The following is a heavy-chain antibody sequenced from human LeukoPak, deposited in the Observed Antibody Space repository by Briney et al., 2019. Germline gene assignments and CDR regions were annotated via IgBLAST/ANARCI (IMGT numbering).Heavy chain of an antibody. CDR2: INSDGSNA. CDR1: GFTFSSYW. CDR3: ARDVGGNLGDAFDI. V-gene: IGHV3-74*03. Sequence: GGSLRLSCAASGFTFSSYWMHWVRQAPGKGLVWVSRINSDGSNATYADSVKGRFTISRDNAKNTLYVQMNGLRAEDTAVYYCARDVGGNLGDAFDIWGQGTMVTVSS. D-gene: IGHD4-23*01. J-gene: IGHJ3*02.